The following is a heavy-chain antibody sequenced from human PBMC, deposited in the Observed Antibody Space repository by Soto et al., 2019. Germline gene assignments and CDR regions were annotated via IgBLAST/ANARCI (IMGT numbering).Heavy chain of an antibody. V-gene: IGHV4-38-2*01. J-gene: IGHJ6*02. CDR3: ARSASDRGSSARPSVRRSGMDV. CDR1: GYSISSGYY. CDR2: IYHSGST. Sequence: PSETLSLTCAVSGYSISSGYYWGWIRQPPGKGLEWIGSIYHSGSTYYNPSLKSRVTISVDTSKNQFSLKLSSVTAADTAVYYCARSASDRGSSARPSVRRSGMDVWGQGTTVTVSS. D-gene: IGHD6-6*01.